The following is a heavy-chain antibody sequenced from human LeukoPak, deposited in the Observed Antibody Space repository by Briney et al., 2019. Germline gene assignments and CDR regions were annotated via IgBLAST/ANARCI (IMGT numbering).Heavy chain of an antibody. CDR2: ISSSSGYI. Sequence: GGSLRLSCAASGFTFSSYSMNWVRQAPGKGLEWVSSISSSSGYISYADSGKGRFTISRDNAKNSLYLQMNSLRAEDTAVYYCARGRVDPYWGQGTLVTVSS. CDR3: ARGRVDPY. J-gene: IGHJ4*02. V-gene: IGHV3-21*01. D-gene: IGHD5-12*01. CDR1: GFTFSSYS.